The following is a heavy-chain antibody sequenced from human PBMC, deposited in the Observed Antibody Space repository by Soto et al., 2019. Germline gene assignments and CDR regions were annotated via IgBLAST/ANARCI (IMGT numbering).Heavy chain of an antibody. CDR1: GFTFGNYA. J-gene: IGHJ4*02. Sequence: GSLRLSCTASGFTFGNYAINWVRQAPGHGLEWIGLIRNQTYSGTTEYATSMKGRFTISRDDSNSVAYLQMSSLKTDDSAVYYFTTAESPAVAYFFDYWGRGTLVTVSS. CDR2: IRNQTYSGTT. V-gene: IGHV3-49*04. D-gene: IGHD2-15*01. CDR3: TTAESPAVAYFFDY.